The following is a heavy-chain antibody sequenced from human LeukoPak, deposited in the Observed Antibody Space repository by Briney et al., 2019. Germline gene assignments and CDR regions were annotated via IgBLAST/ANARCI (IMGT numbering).Heavy chain of an antibody. CDR2: INQGGSVK. J-gene: IGHJ4*02. Sequence: GGSLRLSCAASGFTVSSNYMSWVRQPPGKGLEWVANINQGGSVKQHVDSVEGRFTVSRDNAKNSLFLQMNSLRAEDTAVYYCVRLSRSVPNDYWGQGTLVTVSS. V-gene: IGHV3-7*01. CDR1: GFTVSSNY. CDR3: VRLSRSVPNDY. D-gene: IGHD5/OR15-5a*01.